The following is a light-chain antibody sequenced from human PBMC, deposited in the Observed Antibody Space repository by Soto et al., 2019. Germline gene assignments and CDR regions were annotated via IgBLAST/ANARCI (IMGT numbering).Light chain of an antibody. CDR2: GAS. CDR3: QQYGGSTIFT. Sequence: EIVLTQSPGTLSLSPGERATLSCRASQSVSKMYLAWYQQKPGQAPRLLIYGASSRATGIPDRFSGSGSGTEFTLTIRRLEPEDFAVYYCQQYGGSTIFTFGQGTKLEI. J-gene: IGKJ2*01. V-gene: IGKV3-20*01. CDR1: QSVSKMY.